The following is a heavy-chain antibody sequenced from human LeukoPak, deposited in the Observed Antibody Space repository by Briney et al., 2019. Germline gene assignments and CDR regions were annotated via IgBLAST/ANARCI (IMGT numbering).Heavy chain of an antibody. J-gene: IGHJ4*02. D-gene: IGHD3-22*01. CDR2: IYYSGST. CDR3: ASVMHQYYYDSSGYFFRDY. Sequence: PSETLSLTCTVSGGSISSYYWSWIRQPPGKGLEWIGYIYYSGSTNYNPSLKSRVTISVDTSKNQFSLKLGSVTAADTAVYYCASVMHQYYYDSSGYFFRDYWGQGTLVTVSS. CDR1: GGSISSYY. V-gene: IGHV4-59*12.